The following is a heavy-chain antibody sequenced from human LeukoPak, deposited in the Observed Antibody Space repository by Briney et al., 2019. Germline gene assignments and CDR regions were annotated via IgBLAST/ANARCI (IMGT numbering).Heavy chain of an antibody. CDR1: GGTFSSYA. CDR2: IIPILGIA. J-gene: IGHJ4*02. Sequence: GASVKVSCKASGGTFSSYAISWVRQAPGQGLEWMGRIIPILGIANYAQKFQGRVTMTRDTSTSTVYMELSSLRSEDTAVYYCARDGRGYSGSYYEETNFDYWGQGTLVTVSS. V-gene: IGHV1-69*04. CDR3: ARDGRGYSGSYYEETNFDY. D-gene: IGHD1-26*01.